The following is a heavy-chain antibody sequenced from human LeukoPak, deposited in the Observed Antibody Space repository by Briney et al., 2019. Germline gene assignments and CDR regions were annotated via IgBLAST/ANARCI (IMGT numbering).Heavy chain of an antibody. CDR1: GGSFSGYY. Sequence: SETLSLTCAVYGGSFSGYYWSWIRQPPGKGLEWIGEINHSGSTNYNPSLKSRVTISVDTSKNQFSLKLNSVTAADTAVYYCASRYCSRTSCYLGPFDYWGQGTLVTVSS. J-gene: IGHJ4*02. CDR3: ASRYCSRTSCYLGPFDY. D-gene: IGHD2-2*01. V-gene: IGHV4-34*01. CDR2: INHSGST.